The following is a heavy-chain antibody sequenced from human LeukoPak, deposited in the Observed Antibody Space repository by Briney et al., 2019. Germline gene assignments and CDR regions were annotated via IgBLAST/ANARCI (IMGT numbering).Heavy chain of an antibody. CDR2: IRYDGSNK. D-gene: IGHD3-22*01. Sequence: GGSLRLSCAASGFTFSSYGMHWVRQAPGKGLEWVAFIRYDGSNKYYADSVKGRFTISRDNSKNTLYLQMNSLRAEDTAVYYCAKGPVKTMIVVPSTGYWGQGTLVTVSS. CDR1: GFTFSSYG. V-gene: IGHV3-30*02. J-gene: IGHJ4*02. CDR3: AKGPVKTMIVVPSTGY.